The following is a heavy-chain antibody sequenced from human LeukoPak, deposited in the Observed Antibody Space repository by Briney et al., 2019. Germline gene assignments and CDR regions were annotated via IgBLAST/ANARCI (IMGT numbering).Heavy chain of an antibody. Sequence: SETLSLTCTVSGYSISSGYYWGWIRQPPGKGLEWIGSIYHSGSTYYNPSLKSRVSRSVDTSKNQFSLKLSSVTAADTAVYYCVRSSSSIFDYWGQRTLVTVSP. D-gene: IGHD6-6*01. CDR2: IYHSGST. V-gene: IGHV4-38-2*02. CDR3: VRSSSSIFDY. CDR1: GYSISSGYY. J-gene: IGHJ4*02.